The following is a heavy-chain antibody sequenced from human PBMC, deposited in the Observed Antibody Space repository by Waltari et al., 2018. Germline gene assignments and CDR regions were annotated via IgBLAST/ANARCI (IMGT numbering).Heavy chain of an antibody. CDR1: GDSVTSANW. J-gene: IGHJ4*02. Sequence: QLQASGPGLVKPSGTLSLSCAVPGDSVTSANWWSWVRQSPQRGLEWIGQVLSTGKTNYSPSFASRVTMSLDASNNQFSLKVTSATAADTAVYYCARDRGRGLYLDVWGPGTLVTVSP. CDR2: VLSTGKT. D-gene: IGHD2-15*01. CDR3: ARDRGRGLYLDV. V-gene: IGHV4-4*02.